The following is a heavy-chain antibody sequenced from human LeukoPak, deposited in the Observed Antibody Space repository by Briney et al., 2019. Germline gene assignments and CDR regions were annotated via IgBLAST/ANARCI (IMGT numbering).Heavy chain of an antibody. Sequence: SETLSLTCTVSGYSISSGYYWGWIRQPPGKGLEWIGYIYYSGSTNYNPSLKSRVTISVDTSKNQFSLKLSSVTAADTAVYYCARSAPYLLRFLEYHFDYWGQGTLVTVSS. CDR3: ARSAPYLLRFLEYHFDY. D-gene: IGHD3-3*01. CDR1: GYSISSGYY. V-gene: IGHV4-61*01. CDR2: IYYSGST. J-gene: IGHJ4*02.